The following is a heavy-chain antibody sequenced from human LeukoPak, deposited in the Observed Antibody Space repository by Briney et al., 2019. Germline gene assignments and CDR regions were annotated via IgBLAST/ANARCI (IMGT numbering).Heavy chain of an antibody. CDR1: GFTFSSYW. CDR2: IKQDGSAK. J-gene: IGHJ5*01. V-gene: IGHV3-7*03. Sequence: GGSLRLSCAASGFTFSSYWMNWVRQTPGKGLEWVANIKQDGSAKYYVDSVKGRFTVSRDNTKNSLHLEMNSLRVEDMAVYYCTRDIPNAGSYSSDYFDPEAGFDYWGHGTLVTVSS. D-gene: IGHD3-22*01. CDR3: TRDIPNAGSYSSDYFDPEAGFDY.